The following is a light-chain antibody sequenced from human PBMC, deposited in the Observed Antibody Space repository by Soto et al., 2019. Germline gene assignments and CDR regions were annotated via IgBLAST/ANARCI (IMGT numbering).Light chain of an antibody. Sequence: DIQMTQSPSNLSASVGDRVTITCRASQSVSYWLAWYQQKPGMAPKLLIHDASSLESGVPSRFRGSGSGKEFTLTISSLQPDDFATYYCQQYGFSFGPGTKVEI. J-gene: IGKJ3*01. CDR3: QQYGFS. CDR2: DAS. V-gene: IGKV1-5*01. CDR1: QSVSYW.